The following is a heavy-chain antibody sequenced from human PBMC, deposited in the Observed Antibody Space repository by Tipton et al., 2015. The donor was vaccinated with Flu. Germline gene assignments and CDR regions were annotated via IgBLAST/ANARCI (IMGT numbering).Heavy chain of an antibody. J-gene: IGHJ4*02. D-gene: IGHD6-19*01. Sequence: QLVQSGAEVKKPGASVKVSCKTSGYTFSSYGIIWVRQAPGQGLEWVGWISAYNGNTVYAENVQDRVTMTTDTSTSTAYMELRSLTSDDTAVYYCALWRGWYARYFDYWGQGTLVTVSS. V-gene: IGHV1-18*01. CDR1: GYTFSSYG. CDR2: ISAYNGNT. CDR3: ALWRGWYARYFDY.